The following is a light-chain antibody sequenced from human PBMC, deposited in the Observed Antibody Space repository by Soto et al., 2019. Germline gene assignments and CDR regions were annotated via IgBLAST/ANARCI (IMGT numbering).Light chain of an antibody. V-gene: IGKV4-1*01. CDR1: QSVLYSSNNKNY. CDR2: WAS. Sequence: DIVMTQSPDSLAVSLGERATINCKSSQSVLYSSNNKNYLAWYQQKRGKPPNLLIYWASTRESGVPDRFSGRGSGTDFTLTISSLQAEDVAVYYCQQYYSTPTFGQGTKVEIK. J-gene: IGKJ1*01. CDR3: QQYYSTPT.